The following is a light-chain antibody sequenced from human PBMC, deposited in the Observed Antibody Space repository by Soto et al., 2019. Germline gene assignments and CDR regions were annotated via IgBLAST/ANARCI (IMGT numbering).Light chain of an antibody. J-gene: IGKJ1*01. Sequence: IQVTQSPSTLSGTVGDRVTXXCRASQTISSWLAWYQQKPGKAPKLLIYKASTLKSGVPSRFSGSGSGTEFTLTISSLQPDDFAPYYCKHSTCYSEAFGQVGKVDI. CDR2: KAS. V-gene: IGKV1-5*03. CDR3: KHSTCYSEA. CDR1: QTISSW.